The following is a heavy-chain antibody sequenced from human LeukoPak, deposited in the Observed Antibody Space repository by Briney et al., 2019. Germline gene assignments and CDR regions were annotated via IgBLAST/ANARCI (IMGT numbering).Heavy chain of an antibody. V-gene: IGHV1-69*05. Sequence: ASVKVSCKAPGGTFSSYAISWVRQAPGQGLEWRGRIIPIFGTANYAQKFQGRVTITTDDSTSTAYMELSSLRSEDTAVYYCARSWGDWNYGHFDYWGQGTLVTVSS. D-gene: IGHD1-7*01. CDR1: GGTFSSYA. CDR2: IIPIFGTA. J-gene: IGHJ4*02. CDR3: ARSWGDWNYGHFDY.